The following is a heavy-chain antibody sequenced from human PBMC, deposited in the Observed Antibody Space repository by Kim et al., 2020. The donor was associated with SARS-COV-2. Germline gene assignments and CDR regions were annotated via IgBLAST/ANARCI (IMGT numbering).Heavy chain of an antibody. Sequence: GGSLRLSCIASGFTFDNYDMHWVRQAPGKGLEWVSLIWYDGRNEKYADSVKGRFTISRDNSKNTLYLLMDNLRDEDTAVYYCARNWYTYYSYSCGFNYWG. CDR2: IWYDGRNE. CDR3: ARNWYTYYSYSCGFNY. V-gene: IGHV3-33*01. D-gene: IGHD3-22*01. CDR1: GFTFDNYD. J-gene: IGHJ4*01.